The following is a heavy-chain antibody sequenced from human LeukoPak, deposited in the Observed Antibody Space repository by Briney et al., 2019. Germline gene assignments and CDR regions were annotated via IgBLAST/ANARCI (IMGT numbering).Heavy chain of an antibody. D-gene: IGHD3-22*01. CDR3: ARSADSSGYPFDY. Sequence: ASVKVSCKASGGTFSSYAISWVRQAPGQGLEWMGGIIPIFGTANYAQKFQGRVTITTDESTSTAYMELSSLRSEDTAVYYCARSADSSGYPFDYWGQGPLVTVSS. CDR2: IIPIFGTA. V-gene: IGHV1-69*05. CDR1: GGTFSSYA. J-gene: IGHJ4*02.